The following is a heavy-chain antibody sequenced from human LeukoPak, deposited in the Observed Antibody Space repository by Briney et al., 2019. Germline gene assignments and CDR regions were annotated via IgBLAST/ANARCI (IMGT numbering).Heavy chain of an antibody. D-gene: IGHD3-22*01. J-gene: IGHJ5*02. CDR1: GFTFSSYD. CDR2: ISGSGGST. V-gene: IGHV3-23*01. Sequence: AGGSLRLSCAASGFTFSSYDMSWVRQAPGKGLEWVSVISGSGGSTYYADSVKGRFTISRDNSKNTLYLQMNSLRAEDTAVYYCARSVGSGSNWFDPWGQGTLVTVSS. CDR3: ARSVGSGSNWFDP.